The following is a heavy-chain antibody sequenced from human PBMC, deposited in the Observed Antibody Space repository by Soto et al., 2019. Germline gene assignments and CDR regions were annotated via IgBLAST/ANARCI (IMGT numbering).Heavy chain of an antibody. J-gene: IGHJ4*02. CDR3: AKEGYCSGGSCLGFDY. D-gene: IGHD2-15*01. CDR1: GFTFISYS. Sequence: GASLSLSCAASGFTFISYSLSWARQAPGKGLEWVSAISGSGGSTYYADSVKGRFTISRDNSKNTLYLQMNSLRSEDTAVYYCAKEGYCSGGSCLGFDYWGQGT. CDR2: ISGSGGST. V-gene: IGHV3-23*01.